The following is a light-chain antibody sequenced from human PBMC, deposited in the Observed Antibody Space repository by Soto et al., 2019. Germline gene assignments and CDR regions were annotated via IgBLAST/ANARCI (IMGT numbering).Light chain of an antibody. CDR1: QSISSW. CDR3: QQYNSYS. CDR2: HAS. Sequence: DIQMTQSPSTLSASVGERFTIACRASQSISSWLAWYQQKPGTTPKVLIYHASNLQSGVPSRFSGSGSGTEFTLTISSLQPDDFATYYCQQYNSYSFGQGTKVDIK. J-gene: IGKJ1*01. V-gene: IGKV1-5*01.